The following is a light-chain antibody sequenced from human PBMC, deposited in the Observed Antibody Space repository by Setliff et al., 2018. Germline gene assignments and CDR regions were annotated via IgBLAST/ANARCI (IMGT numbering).Light chain of an antibody. CDR1: SSNIGSNT. CDR3: AAWDDSLNGEV. V-gene: IGLV1-44*01. J-gene: IGLJ1*01. Sequence: QSVLTQPPSASGTPGQRVTISCSGSSSNIGSNTVNWYQQLPGTAPKLLIYRNNQRPSGVPDRFSGSKSGTSASLAISGLQSGDEADYYCAAWDDSLNGEVFGTGTKSPS. CDR2: RNN.